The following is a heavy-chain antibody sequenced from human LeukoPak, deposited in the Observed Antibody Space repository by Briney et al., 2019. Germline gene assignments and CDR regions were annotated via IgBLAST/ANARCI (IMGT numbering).Heavy chain of an antibody. V-gene: IGHV3-11*04. CDR1: GFIFRDYY. CDR3: ARGHWGLDS. Sequence: PGGSLRLSCETSGFIFRDYYMIWIRQGPGKGLEWVSYISHTGTTIYYADSVKGRFTLSRDNARNSLYLQMNSLRAEDTAVYYCARGHWGLDSWGQGTLVSVSS. D-gene: IGHD7-27*01. J-gene: IGHJ4*02. CDR2: ISHTGTTI.